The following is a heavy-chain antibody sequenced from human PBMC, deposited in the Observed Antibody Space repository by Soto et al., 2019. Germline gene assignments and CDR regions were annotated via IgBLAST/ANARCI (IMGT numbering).Heavy chain of an antibody. V-gene: IGHV3-30*03. Sequence: QVQLMESGEGVVQPGRSLRLSCAASGFTFYTSALHWVRQAPGKGLEWVTFISYDGNSKYYTDSVKGRFTISRDNSKNTLYLQMNSLRAEDTAVYYCAMRVGATDYWGQGTLVIVSS. D-gene: IGHD1-26*01. CDR1: GFTFYTSA. CDR2: ISYDGNSK. J-gene: IGHJ4*02. CDR3: AMRVGATDY.